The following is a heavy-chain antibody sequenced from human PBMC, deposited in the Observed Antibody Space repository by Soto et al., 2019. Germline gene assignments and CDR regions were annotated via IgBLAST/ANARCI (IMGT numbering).Heavy chain of an antibody. J-gene: IGHJ3*01. Sequence: GGSLRLSCAASGFTFSSYAISWVRQAPGKGLEWVSAISGSGGSTYYADSVKGRFTISRDNSKNTLYLQMNSLRAKDTAVYYCAKGPGYYDSSGYYSAWGQGTMVTVSS. CDR1: GFTFSSYA. CDR3: AKGPGYYDSSGYYSA. V-gene: IGHV3-23*01. D-gene: IGHD3-22*01. CDR2: ISGSGGST.